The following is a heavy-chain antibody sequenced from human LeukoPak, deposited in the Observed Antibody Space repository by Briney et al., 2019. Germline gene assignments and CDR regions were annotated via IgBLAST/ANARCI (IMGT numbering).Heavy chain of an antibody. V-gene: IGHV3-53*01. Sequence: PGGSLRLSCAASGFTVSSNYMSWVRQAPGKGLEWVSVVYSGGSTYYADSVKGRFTISRDNSKNTLYLQMNSLRAEDTAVYYCAREGPDGAFDYWGQGTLVTVSS. CDR3: AREGPDGAFDY. J-gene: IGHJ4*02. CDR1: GFTVSSNY. D-gene: IGHD1-14*01. CDR2: VYSGGST.